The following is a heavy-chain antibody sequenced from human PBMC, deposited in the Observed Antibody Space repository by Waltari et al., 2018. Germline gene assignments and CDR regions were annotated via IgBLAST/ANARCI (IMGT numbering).Heavy chain of an antibody. CDR1: GYSISSGYY. Sequence: QVQLQESGPGLVKPSQTLSLTCSVSGYSISSGYYWAWPRQPPGQGLAWIGSIDHSESTCYNPSLESRVTISVDTAKNQFSLTFSSVTAADTAVYYCARGYGDYLPLWGLDAFDIWGQGTTVTVSS. V-gene: IGHV4-38-2*02. J-gene: IGHJ3*02. D-gene: IGHD4-17*01. CDR2: IDHSEST. CDR3: ARGYGDYLPLWGLDAFDI.